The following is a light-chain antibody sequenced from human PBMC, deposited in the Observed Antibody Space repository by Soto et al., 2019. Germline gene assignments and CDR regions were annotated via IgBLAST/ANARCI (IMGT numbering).Light chain of an antibody. CDR3: SSYAGSNNLV. J-gene: IGLJ2*01. CDR2: EVS. CDR1: SSDVGGVYNY. Sequence: QSALTQPPSASGSPGQSVTISCTGTSSDVGGVYNYVSWYQQHPGQAPKLMIYEVSNRPSGVPDRFSGSKSGNTASLTVSGLQAEDEADYYCSSYAGSNNLVFGGGTKLTGL. V-gene: IGLV2-8*01.